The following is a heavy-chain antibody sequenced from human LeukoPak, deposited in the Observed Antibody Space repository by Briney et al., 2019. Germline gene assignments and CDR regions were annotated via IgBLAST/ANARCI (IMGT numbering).Heavy chain of an antibody. CDR1: GGSISSYY. Sequence: SETLSLTCIVSGGSISSYYWSWIRQPPGQGLEWIGYIYYSGSTNYNPSLKNRVTISVDTSNNQFFLKLSSVTAADTAVYYCARENTMVRGAFDAFDIWGQGTMVTVS. V-gene: IGHV4-59*01. J-gene: IGHJ3*02. CDR2: IYYSGST. D-gene: IGHD3-10*01. CDR3: ARENTMVRGAFDAFDI.